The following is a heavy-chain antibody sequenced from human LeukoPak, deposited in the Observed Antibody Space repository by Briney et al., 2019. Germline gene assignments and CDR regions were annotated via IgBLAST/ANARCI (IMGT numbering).Heavy chain of an antibody. J-gene: IGHJ5*02. V-gene: IGHV3-23*01. D-gene: IGHD1-1*01. CDR2: ISGSGGST. CDR3: AKDRTGTTGRDWVDP. Sequence: AISGSGGSTYYADSVKGRFTISRDNSKNTLYVQMNSLRAEDTAVYYCAKDRTGTTGRDWVDPWGQGTLVTVSS.